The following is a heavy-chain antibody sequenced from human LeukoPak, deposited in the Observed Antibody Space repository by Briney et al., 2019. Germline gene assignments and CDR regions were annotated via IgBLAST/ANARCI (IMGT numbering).Heavy chain of an antibody. CDR3: ARESCSGGSCYLGLRGNNWFDP. CDR2: IYHSGST. CDR1: GGSISSSNW. J-gene: IGHJ5*02. D-gene: IGHD2-15*01. V-gene: IGHV4-4*02. Sequence: PSGTLSLTCAVSGGSISSSNWWSWVRQPPGKGQEWIGEIYHSGSTNYNPSLKSRVTIPVDRSKNQFSLKLSSVTAADTAVYYCARESCSGGSCYLGLRGNNWFDPWGQGTLVTVSS.